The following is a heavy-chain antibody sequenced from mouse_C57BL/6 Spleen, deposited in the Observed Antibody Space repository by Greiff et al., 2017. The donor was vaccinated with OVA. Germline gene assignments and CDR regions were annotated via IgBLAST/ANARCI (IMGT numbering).Heavy chain of an antibody. CDR1: GYTFTSYW. CDR3: ARGKNAGFAY. J-gene: IGHJ3*01. CDR2: IDPSDSYT. Sequence: VQLQQPGAELVMPGASVKLSCKASGYTFTSYWMHWVKQRPGQGLEWIGEIDPSDSYTNYNQKFKGKSTLTVDKSSSTAYMQLSSLTSEDSAVYYCARGKNAGFAYWGQGTLVTVSA. V-gene: IGHV1-69*01.